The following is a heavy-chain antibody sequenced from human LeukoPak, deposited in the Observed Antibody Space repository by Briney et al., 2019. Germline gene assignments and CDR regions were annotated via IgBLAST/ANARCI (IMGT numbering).Heavy chain of an antibody. Sequence: SETLSLTCTVSGDSLSGNYWTWIRQPPGKGLEWIGYIYYSGSTNYNASVKSRVTISVDTSKNQFSLKLSSVTAADTAVYYCARLGDGDNSRYFDYWGQGTLVTV. CDR1: GDSLSGNY. J-gene: IGHJ4*02. CDR3: ARLGDGDNSRYFDY. CDR2: IYYSGST. V-gene: IGHV4-59*08. D-gene: IGHD5-24*01.